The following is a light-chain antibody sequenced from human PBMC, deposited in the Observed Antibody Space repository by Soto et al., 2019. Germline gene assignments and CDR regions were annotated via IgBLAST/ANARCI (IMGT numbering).Light chain of an antibody. CDR2: EVS. CDR3: CSYAGSSASPFV. V-gene: IGLV2-23*02. CDR1: SSDVGSYDL. Sequence: QSALTQPASVSGSPEQSITISCTGTSSDVGSYDLVSWYQQYPWKAPKLMIYEVSERPSGVSNRFSGSKSGNTASLTISGLLAEDEADYYCCSYAGSSASPFVFGTVTKLTVL. J-gene: IGLJ1*01.